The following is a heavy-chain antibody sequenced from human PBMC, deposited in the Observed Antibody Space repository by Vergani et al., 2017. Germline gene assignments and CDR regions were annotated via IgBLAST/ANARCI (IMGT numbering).Heavy chain of an antibody. D-gene: IGHD5-12*01. CDR2: ISGSGGSK. J-gene: IGHJ6*02. Sequence: EVQLLESGGDLVQPGGSLRLSCAASGFTFNHYAMNWVRQAPGKGLEWVSGISGSGGSKYYAGSVKGRFTISRDSSKNTLYLQMNSLSAGDTAVYYFAKANPRNSGYDYLYYYHAMDVWGQGTTVTVSS. CDR3: AKANPRNSGYDYLYYYHAMDV. CDR1: GFTFNHYA. V-gene: IGHV3-23*01.